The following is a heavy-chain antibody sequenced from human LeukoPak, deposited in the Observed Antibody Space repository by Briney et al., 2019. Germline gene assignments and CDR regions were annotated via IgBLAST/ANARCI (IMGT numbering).Heavy chain of an antibody. V-gene: IGHV1-24*01. CDR1: GYTLNDIS. CDR2: VDLDDGQR. CDR3: AAVSGHYTLLDA. Sequence: ASVKVPCKISGYTLNDISVHWVRQPPGKGLEWMGGVDLDDGQRVYAQRFQDRVIMTEDTTTNTAYMELSRLRSDDTAVYFCAAVSGHYTLLDAWGQGALVTVST. D-gene: IGHD4-11*01. J-gene: IGHJ5*02.